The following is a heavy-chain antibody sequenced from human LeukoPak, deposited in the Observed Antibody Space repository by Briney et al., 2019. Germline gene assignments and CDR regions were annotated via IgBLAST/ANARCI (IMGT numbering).Heavy chain of an antibody. CDR2: ISYDGSNK. CDR1: GFTFSSYG. CDR3: ARWRVGASADFDY. J-gene: IGHJ4*02. D-gene: IGHD1-26*01. Sequence: GGSLRLSCAASGFTFSSYGMHWVRQAPGKGLEWVAVISYDGSNKYYADSVKGRFTISRDNSKNTLYLQMNSLRAEDTAVYYCARWRVGASADFDYWGQGTLVTVSS. V-gene: IGHV3-30*03.